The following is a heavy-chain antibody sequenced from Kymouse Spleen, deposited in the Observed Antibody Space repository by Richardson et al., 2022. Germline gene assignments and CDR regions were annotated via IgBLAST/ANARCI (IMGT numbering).Heavy chain of an antibody. CDR1: GGSISSGGYY. CDR2: IYYSGST. V-gene: IGHV4-31*03. D-gene: IGHD2-2*02. Sequence: QVQLQESGPGLVKPSQTLSLTCTVSGGSISSGGYYWSWIRQHPGKGLEWIGYIYYSGSTYYNPSLKSRVTISVDTSKNQFSLKLSSVTAADTAVYYCARDLVVVPAAMRVFDPWGQGTLVTVSS. CDR3: ARDLVVVPAAMRVFDP. J-gene: IGHJ5*02.